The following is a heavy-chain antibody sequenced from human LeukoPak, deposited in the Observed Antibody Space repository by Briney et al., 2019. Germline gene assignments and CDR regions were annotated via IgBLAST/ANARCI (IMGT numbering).Heavy chain of an antibody. J-gene: IGHJ6*03. D-gene: IGHD1-1*01. Sequence: HTGGSLRLSCAASGFTFSSFDMHWVRQPTGQGLEWVSTIGTASDTYYPGSVEGRFTLSRDNAKNSLYLQMNSLTAGDTAVYYCARGPPRGKYYYMDVWAKGPRSPSP. CDR1: GFTFSSFD. V-gene: IGHV3-13*01. CDR2: IGTASDT. CDR3: ARGPPRGKYYYMDV.